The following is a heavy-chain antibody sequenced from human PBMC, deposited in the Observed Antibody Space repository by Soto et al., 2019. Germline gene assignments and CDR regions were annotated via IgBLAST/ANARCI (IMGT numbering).Heavy chain of an antibody. V-gene: IGHV1-69*01. D-gene: IGHD5-18*01. CDR2: IIPQFPTP. CDR3: ARDSADTPMVY. J-gene: IGHJ4*02. CDR1: GGIFRSNA. Sequence: QVQLVQSGAEVRKPGSSVKVSCKSSGGIFRSNAISWVRQATGQGLEWMGAIIPQFPTPYYAQKFQGRVTITADESTSTAYMALNSLTSDDTAVYFCARDSADTPMVYWGQGTPLTVSS.